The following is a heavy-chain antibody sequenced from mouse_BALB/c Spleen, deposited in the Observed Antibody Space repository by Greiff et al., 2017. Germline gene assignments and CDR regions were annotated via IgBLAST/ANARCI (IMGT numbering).Heavy chain of an antibody. Sequence: EVKLVESGGGLVKPGGSLKLSCAASGFTFSSYTMSWVRQTPEKRLEWVATISSGGSYTYYPDSVKGRFTISRDNAKNTLYLQMSSLKSEDTAMYYCTRAGGNYEGVRFDYWGQGTTLTVSS. J-gene: IGHJ2*01. CDR3: TRAGGNYEGVRFDY. V-gene: IGHV5-6-4*01. D-gene: IGHD2-1*01. CDR1: GFTFSSYT. CDR2: ISSGGSYT.